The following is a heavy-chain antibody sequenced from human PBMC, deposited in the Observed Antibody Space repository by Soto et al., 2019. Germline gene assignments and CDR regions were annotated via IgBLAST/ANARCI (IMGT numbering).Heavy chain of an antibody. CDR1: GASVRDYN. J-gene: IGHJ3*02. CDR2: IHHTGSN. Sequence: SETLSLTCTVSGASVRDYNWNWIRQPPGRGLEWIGFIHHTGSNTYSPSLRSRVTMSVDTSRNQFSLMMTSVTAADTAVYYCAKWGYPAMQAFDIWGQGTMVT. D-gene: IGHD3-16*02. V-gene: IGHV4-59*02. CDR3: AKWGYPAMQAFDI.